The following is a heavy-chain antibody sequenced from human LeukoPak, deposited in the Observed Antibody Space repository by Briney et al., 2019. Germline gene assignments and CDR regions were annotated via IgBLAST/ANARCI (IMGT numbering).Heavy chain of an antibody. CDR1: GFTFNNAW. Sequence: GGSLRLSCAASGFTFNNAWMSWVRRAPGKGLEWVGLIKRKTDGETTDYAAPVKGRFTISRDDSKTTLYLQMNSLQTEDTAVYYCATESFRKSGIDYWGQGTQVTVSS. D-gene: IGHD5-12*01. V-gene: IGHV3-15*01. CDR2: IKRKTDGETT. J-gene: IGHJ4*02. CDR3: ATESFRKSGIDY.